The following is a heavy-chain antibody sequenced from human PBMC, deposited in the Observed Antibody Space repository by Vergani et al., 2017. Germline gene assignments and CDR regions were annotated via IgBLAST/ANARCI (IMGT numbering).Heavy chain of an antibody. CDR2: IKQDGSEK. CDR1: GFTFSSYW. D-gene: IGHD2-2*01. CDR3: ARDRGESSSIFDP. J-gene: IGHJ5*02. Sequence: EVQLVESGGGLVQPGGSLRLSCAASGFTFSSYWMSWVRRAPGKGLEWVANIKQDGSEKYYVDSVKGRFTISRDNAKNSLYLQMNSLRAEDTAVYYCARDRGESSSIFDPWGQGTLVTVSS. V-gene: IGHV3-7*03.